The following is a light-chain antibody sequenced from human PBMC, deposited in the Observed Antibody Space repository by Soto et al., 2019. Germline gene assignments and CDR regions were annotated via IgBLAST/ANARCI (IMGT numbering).Light chain of an antibody. J-gene: IGKJ1*01. CDR3: QLYGSSRWT. V-gene: IGKV3-20*01. Sequence: EVVLTQSPGTLSLSPGERTTLSCRASQSVSSSYLAWYQQKPGQAPRLLIYAASIRATGIPDRFSGSGSRTVFTLTISRLEPEDFAVYYCQLYGSSRWTFGEGTKVEIK. CDR2: AAS. CDR1: QSVSSSY.